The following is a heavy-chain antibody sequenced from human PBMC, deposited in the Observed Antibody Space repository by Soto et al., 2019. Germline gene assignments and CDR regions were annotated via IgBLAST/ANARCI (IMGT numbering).Heavy chain of an antibody. CDR1: GSSISSYY. J-gene: IGHJ6*02. CDR2: IYYSGST. V-gene: IGHV4-59*01. Sequence: SETLSLTCIVSGSSISSYYWSWIRQPPGKGLEWIGYIYYSGSTNYNPSLKSRVTISVDTSKNQFSLKLSSVTAADTAVYYCARLYYYYYGMDVWGQGTTVTVSS. CDR3: ARLYYYYYGMDV.